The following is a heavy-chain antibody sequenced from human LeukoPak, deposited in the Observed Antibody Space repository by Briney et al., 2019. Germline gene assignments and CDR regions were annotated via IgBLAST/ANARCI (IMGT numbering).Heavy chain of an antibody. D-gene: IGHD4-17*01. J-gene: IGHJ6*03. Sequence: GASVKVSCKASGYTFTSYDINWVRQATGQGLEWMGWMNPNSGNTGYAQKFQGRVTMTRNTSISTAYMELSSLRSDDTAVYYCARDTVNSYYMDVWGKGTTVTVSS. CDR1: GYTFTSYD. V-gene: IGHV1-8*01. CDR3: ARDTVNSYYMDV. CDR2: MNPNSGNT.